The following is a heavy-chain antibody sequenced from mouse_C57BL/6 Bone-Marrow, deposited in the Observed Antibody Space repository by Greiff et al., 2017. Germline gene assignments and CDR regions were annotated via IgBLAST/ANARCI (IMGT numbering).Heavy chain of an antibody. V-gene: IGHV1-19*01. J-gene: IGHJ4*01. D-gene: IGHD2-3*01. CDR3: ARWLLRGYYYAMDY. Sequence: VQLQQSGPVLVKPGASVKMSCKASGYTFTDYYMNWVKQSHGKSLEWIGVINPYNGGTSYNQKFKGKATLTVDKSSSTAYMELNSLTSEDSAVYYCARWLLRGYYYAMDYWGQGTSVTVSS. CDR2: INPYNGGT. CDR1: GYTFTDYY.